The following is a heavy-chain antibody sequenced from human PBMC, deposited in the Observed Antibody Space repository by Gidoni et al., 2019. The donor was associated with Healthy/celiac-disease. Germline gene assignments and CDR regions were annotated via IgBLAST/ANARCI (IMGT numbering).Heavy chain of an antibody. Sequence: QVQLVQSGAEVKTPGSSVKVSCKASGGTFSSYAISWVRQAPGQGLEWLGGIIPIFGTAHYAQNFQGRVTITADKSTSTAYMELSSLRSEDTAVYYCARVEGPLGDRGVDYWGQGTLVTVSS. CDR2: IIPIFGTA. V-gene: IGHV1-69*06. D-gene: IGHD4-17*01. CDR3: ARVEGPLGDRGVDY. J-gene: IGHJ4*02. CDR1: GGTFSSYA.